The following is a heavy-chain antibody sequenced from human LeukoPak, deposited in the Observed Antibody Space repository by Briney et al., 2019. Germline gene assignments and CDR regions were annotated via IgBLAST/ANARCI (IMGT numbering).Heavy chain of an antibody. CDR2: IYHSGSI. J-gene: IGHJ4*02. V-gene: IGHV4-4*02. Sequence: SETLSLTCAVSGGSISSSNWWSWVRQPPGKGLEWIGEIYHSGSINYSPSLKSRVTISVDKSKNHFSLQLSPVTAADTAVYYCARGDAYYFDYWGQGTLVTVSS. CDR1: GGSISSSNW. CDR3: ARGDAYYFDY.